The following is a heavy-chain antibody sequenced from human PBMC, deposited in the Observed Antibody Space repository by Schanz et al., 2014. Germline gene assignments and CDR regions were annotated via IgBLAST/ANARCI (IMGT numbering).Heavy chain of an antibody. CDR2: SHSGGSK. V-gene: IGHV3-66*01. CDR3: ARDGNYYGSRNYYKTPYYFDY. D-gene: IGHD3-10*01. Sequence: EGQLAESGGGVVQPGRSLRLSCAVSGFTVSSNHMSWVRQAPGKGLEWVSSISHSGGSKYYADSVKGRFTISRDNSETTLHLQVTSLRAEDTAIYYCARDGNYYGSRNYYKTPYYFDYWGQGTLVTVSS. J-gene: IGHJ4*02. CDR1: GFTVSSNH.